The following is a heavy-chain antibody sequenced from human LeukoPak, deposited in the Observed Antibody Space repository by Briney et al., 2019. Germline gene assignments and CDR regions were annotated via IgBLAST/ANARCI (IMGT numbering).Heavy chain of an antibody. D-gene: IGHD2-2*01. CDR3: AHADIVVVPAARFDY. V-gene: IGHV3-66*01. CDR1: GFAFDEHG. Sequence: PGRSLRLSCSASGFAFDEHGMSWVRQAPGKGLEWVSVIYSGGSTYYADSVKGRFTISRDNSKNTLYLQMNSLRAEDTAVYYCAHADIVVVPAARFDYWGQGTLVTVSS. J-gene: IGHJ4*02. CDR2: IYSGGST.